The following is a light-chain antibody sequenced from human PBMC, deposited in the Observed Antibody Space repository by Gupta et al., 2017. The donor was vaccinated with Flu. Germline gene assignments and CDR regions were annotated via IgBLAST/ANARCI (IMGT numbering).Light chain of an antibody. J-gene: IGKJ1*01. CDR1: QGISNY. V-gene: IGKV1-27*01. CDR3: QKYDTPPRT. CDR2: AAS. Sequence: GDRVTIACQASQGISNYVDWYQQKPGKVPKLLIYAASNLETGVPSRFSGSGSGTDFTLTISSLQPEDIATYYCQKYDTPPRTFGQGTKLEIK.